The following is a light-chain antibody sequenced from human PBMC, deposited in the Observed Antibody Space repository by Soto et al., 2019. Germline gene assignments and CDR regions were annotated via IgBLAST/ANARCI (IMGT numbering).Light chain of an antibody. CDR1: SSDIGSYDH. Sequence: QSVLTQPASVSGSPGQSITISCSGTSSDIGSYDHVAWYQQFPGKSPKLIIYAVGDRPSGVSDRFSGSKSGISASLTISGLQTEDEADYYCISYTDRQSHLFGTGTKGTVL. CDR3: ISYTDRQSHL. V-gene: IGLV2-14*03. J-gene: IGLJ1*01. CDR2: AVG.